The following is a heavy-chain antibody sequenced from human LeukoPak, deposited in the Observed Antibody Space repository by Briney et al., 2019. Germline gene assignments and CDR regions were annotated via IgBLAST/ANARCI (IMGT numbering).Heavy chain of an antibody. CDR1: GDPISSTNW. Sequence: SGTLSLTCAVSGDPISSTNWWNWVRQPPGKGLEWIGEIDHRGNTNYNPSLKSRVTISVDRSKNQFSLQLTSVTAADTAVYYCARGYGPGYWGRGTLVTVSA. CDR2: IDHRGNT. CDR3: ARGYGPGY. V-gene: IGHV4-4*02. J-gene: IGHJ4*02. D-gene: IGHD4-17*01.